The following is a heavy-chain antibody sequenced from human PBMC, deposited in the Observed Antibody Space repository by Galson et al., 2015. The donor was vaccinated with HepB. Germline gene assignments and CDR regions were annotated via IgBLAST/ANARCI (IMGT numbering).Heavy chain of an antibody. Sequence: QSGAEVKKPGESLRISCKGSGYRFTSYWISWVRQVPGKGLEWMGRIDPSDSYSYNSPSFQGHVTIPVDKSISTAYLQWSSLKASDTAIYYCARHEGKARSLGYFDLWGRGTLVTVSS. CDR1: GYRFTSYW. D-gene: IGHD1-26*01. CDR3: ARHEGKARSLGYFDL. CDR2: IDPSDSYS. J-gene: IGHJ2*01. V-gene: IGHV5-10-1*01.